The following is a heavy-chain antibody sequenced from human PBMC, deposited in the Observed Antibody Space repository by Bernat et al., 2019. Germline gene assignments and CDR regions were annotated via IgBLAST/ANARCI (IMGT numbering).Heavy chain of an antibody. J-gene: IGHJ6*02. D-gene: IGHD4-17*01. CDR1: GFTFSSYS. V-gene: IGHV3-48*02. CDR3: ARDLNYGDSYYYGMDV. Sequence: EVQLVESGGGLVQPGGSLRLSCAASGFTFSSYSMNWVRQAPGKGLEWVSYISSSSSTIYYAGSVKGRFTISRDNAKNSLYLQMNGLRDEDTGVYYCARDLNYGDSYYYGMDVWGQGTTVTVSS. CDR2: ISSSSSTI.